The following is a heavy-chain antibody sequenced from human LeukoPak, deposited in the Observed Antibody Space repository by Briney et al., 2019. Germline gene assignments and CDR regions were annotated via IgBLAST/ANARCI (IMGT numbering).Heavy chain of an antibody. CDR2: LYSGGNT. CDR3: AREQPPGVYFDY. D-gene: IGHD3-10*01. J-gene: IGHJ4*02. Sequence: GGSLRLSCAASGFTVSSNYMSWVRQAPGKGLEWVSILYSGGNTYYADPVKGRFTISRDNSKNMLYLQMNSLRAEDTAIYYCAREQPPGVYFDYWGQGTLVTVSS. CDR1: GFTVSSNY. V-gene: IGHV3-53*01.